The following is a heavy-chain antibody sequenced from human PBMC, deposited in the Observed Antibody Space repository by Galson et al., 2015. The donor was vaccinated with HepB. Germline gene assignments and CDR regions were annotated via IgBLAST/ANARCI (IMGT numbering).Heavy chain of an antibody. Sequence: SETLSLTCTVSGGSISSSSYHWGWVRQPPGKALEWIGSIYYTGDTSYNPSLKSRVTISVDTSKNQFSLKLTSMTAADTAVYYCASPLGYCRSAVCQGDYWGQGTLVTVSP. J-gene: IGHJ4*02. D-gene: IGHD2-2*01. CDR2: IYYTGDT. CDR3: ASPLGYCRSAVCQGDY. CDR1: GGSISSSSYH. V-gene: IGHV4-39*01.